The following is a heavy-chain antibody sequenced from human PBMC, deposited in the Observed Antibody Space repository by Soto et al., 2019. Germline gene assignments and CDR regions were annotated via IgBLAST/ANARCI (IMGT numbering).Heavy chain of an antibody. J-gene: IGHJ5*02. CDR1: GGSISSYY. CDR3: ARAHPGIAVDGWFDP. V-gene: IGHV4-59*08. CDR2: IYYSGST. Sequence: SETLSLTCTVSGGSISSYYWSWIRQPPGKGLEWIGYIYYSGSTNYNPSLKSRVTISVDTSKNQFSLKLSSVTAADTAVYYCARAHPGIAVDGWFDPWGQGTLVTVSS. D-gene: IGHD6-19*01.